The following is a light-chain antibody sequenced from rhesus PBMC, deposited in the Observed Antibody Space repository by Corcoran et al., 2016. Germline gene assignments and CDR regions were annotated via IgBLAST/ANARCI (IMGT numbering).Light chain of an antibody. CDR3: QQGNSNPFT. J-gene: IGKJ3*01. CDR1: QGISSY. CDR2: YAN. Sequence: DIQMSQSPSSLSASVGDRVTITCRASQGISSYLNWYQQKPGKAPKLLIYYANSLESGVPSRFIGSGSGTEFTLTISSLQPEDFATYYCQQGNSNPFTFVPGTKLDIK. V-gene: IGKV1-32*02.